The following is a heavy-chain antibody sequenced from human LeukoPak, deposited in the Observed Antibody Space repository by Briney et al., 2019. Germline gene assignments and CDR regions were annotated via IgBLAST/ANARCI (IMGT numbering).Heavy chain of an antibody. V-gene: IGHV1-18*01. CDR2: ISAYNGNT. Sequence: ASVKVSCKASGYTFTSYGISWVRQAPGQGLEWMGWISAYNGNTNYAQKLQGRVTMTTDTSTSTAYMELRSLRSDDTAVYYCARAPPRYYDILTGYYSHYYYGMDVWGQGTTVTVSS. CDR3: ARAPPRYYDILTGYYSHYYYGMDV. J-gene: IGHJ6*02. CDR1: GYTFTSYG. D-gene: IGHD3-9*01.